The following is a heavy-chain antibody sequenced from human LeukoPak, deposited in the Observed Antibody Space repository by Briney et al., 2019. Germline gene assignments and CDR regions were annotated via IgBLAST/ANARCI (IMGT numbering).Heavy chain of an antibody. CDR2: IYSGGST. J-gene: IGHJ4*02. CDR3: ARDPLGYCSSTSCYPGDY. D-gene: IGHD2-2*01. CDR1: GFTVSSNY. Sequence: GGSLRLSCAASGFTVSSNYMSWVRQAPGKGLEWVSVIYSGGSTYYADSVKGRFTISRDNSKNTLYLQMNSLRAEDTAVYYCARDPLGYCSSTSCYPGDYWGQGTLVTVSS. V-gene: IGHV3-66*01.